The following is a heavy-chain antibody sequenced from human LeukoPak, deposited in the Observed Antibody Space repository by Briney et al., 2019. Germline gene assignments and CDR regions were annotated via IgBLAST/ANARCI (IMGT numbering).Heavy chain of an antibody. Sequence: PWETLSLTCTVSGCSLSSYYWSWIGQPPGKGLEWVGYLYYSGTTYYNPPLRRRVTLSVDTSKHQFSLKLSSVTAADTAVYYCARVRRRAWRAFDIWGQGTMVTVSS. CDR2: LYYSGTT. CDR1: GCSLSSYY. J-gene: IGHJ3*02. V-gene: IGHV4-30-4*01. D-gene: IGHD6-25*01. CDR3: ARVRRRAWRAFDI.